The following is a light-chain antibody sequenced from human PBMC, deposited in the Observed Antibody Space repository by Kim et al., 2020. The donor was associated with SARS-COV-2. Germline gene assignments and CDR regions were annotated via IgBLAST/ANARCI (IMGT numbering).Light chain of an antibody. CDR2: GKN. CDR1: SLRSYY. V-gene: IGLV3-19*01. Sequence: LGQPVRVTCQGNSLRSYYASWYQQKPGQAPVLVIYGKNNRPSGIPDRFSGSSSGNTASLTITGAQAEDEADYYCNSRDSSGNHVVFGGGTQLTVL. J-gene: IGLJ2*01. CDR3: NSRDSSGNHVV.